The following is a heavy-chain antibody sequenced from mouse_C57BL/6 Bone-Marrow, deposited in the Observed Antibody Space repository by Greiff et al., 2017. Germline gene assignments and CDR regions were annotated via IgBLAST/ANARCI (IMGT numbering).Heavy chain of an antibody. CDR3: AKSYYSIYYYAMDY. D-gene: IGHD2-5*01. CDR1: GFSLTSYG. V-gene: IGHV2-5*01. J-gene: IGHJ4*01. CDR2: IWRGGST. Sequence: QVQLQQSRPGLVQLSQSLSITCTVSGFSLTSYGVHWVRQSPGKGLEWLGVIWRGGSTDYNAAFMSRLSITKDNSKSQVFFKMNSLQADDTAIYYCAKSYYSIYYYAMDYWGQGTSVTVSS.